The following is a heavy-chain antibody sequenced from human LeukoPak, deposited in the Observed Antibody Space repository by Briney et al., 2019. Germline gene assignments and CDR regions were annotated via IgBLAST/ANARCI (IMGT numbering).Heavy chain of an antibody. V-gene: IGHV3-21*01. CDR2: ISSSSSYI. Sequence: GGSLRLSCAASGFTFSSYAMSWVRQAPGKGLEWVSSISSSSSYIYYADSVKGRFTISRDNAKNSLYLQMNSLRAEDTAVYYCARVVGATTLLDYWGQGTLVTVSS. D-gene: IGHD1-26*01. CDR3: ARVVGATTLLDY. J-gene: IGHJ4*02. CDR1: GFTFSSYA.